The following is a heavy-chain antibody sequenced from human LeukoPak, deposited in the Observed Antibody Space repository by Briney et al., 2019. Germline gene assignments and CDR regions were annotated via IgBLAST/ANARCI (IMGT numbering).Heavy chain of an antibody. CDR3: ARDMGPTHYYYYYYMDV. Sequence: SETLSLTCSVSGGSISSGSYYWSWIRQPAGKGLEWIGRIFLSGSTNYNPSLKSRVTISVDTSKNQFSLKLRSVTAADTAVYYCARDMGPTHYYYYYYMDVWGKGTTVTVSS. D-gene: IGHD1-26*01. CDR2: IFLSGST. CDR1: GGSISSGSYY. J-gene: IGHJ6*03. V-gene: IGHV4-61*10.